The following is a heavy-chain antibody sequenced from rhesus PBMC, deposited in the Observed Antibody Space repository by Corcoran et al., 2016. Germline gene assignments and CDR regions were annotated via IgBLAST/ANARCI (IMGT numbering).Heavy chain of an antibody. J-gene: IGHJ4*01. Sequence: VQLVESGGGLAQPGGSLSLSCAASGCPFSDYYMDWVRQAPGKGLEWVSRIRNGGGNTWDAESVKGRFTISRENAKNTLFLQMNSLGAEDTAVYFCARVIYDSSSPYFDFWGQGVLVTVSS. V-gene: IGHV3-178*01. D-gene: IGHD4-29*01. CDR1: GCPFSDYY. CDR3: ARVIYDSSSPYFDF. CDR2: IRNGGGNT.